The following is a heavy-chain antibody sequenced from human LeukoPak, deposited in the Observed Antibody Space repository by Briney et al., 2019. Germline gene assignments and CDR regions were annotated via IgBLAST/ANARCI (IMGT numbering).Heavy chain of an antibody. V-gene: IGHV3-48*04. J-gene: IGHJ3*02. CDR2: ISNSGGSI. CDR3: ARSFDI. CDR1: GFTFSNAW. Sequence: GGSLRLSCAASGFTFSNAWMNWVRQAPGKGLEWVSHISNSGGSIYYADSVKGRFTISRDNAKNSLYLQMNSLRAEDTAVYYCARSFDIWGQGTMVTVSS.